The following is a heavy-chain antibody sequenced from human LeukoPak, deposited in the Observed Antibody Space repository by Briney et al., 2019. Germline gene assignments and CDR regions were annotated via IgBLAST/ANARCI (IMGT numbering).Heavy chain of an antibody. CDR3: ARDQDHIAVAGIDY. CDR1: GGTFSSYA. V-gene: IGHV1-69*04. CDR2: IIPILGIA. J-gene: IGHJ4*02. Sequence: SVKVSCKASGGTFSSYAISWVRQAPGQGLEWMGRIIPILGIANYAQKFQGRVTITADKSTSTAYLELSSLRSEDTAVYYCARDQDHIAVAGIDYWGQGTLVTVSS. D-gene: IGHD6-19*01.